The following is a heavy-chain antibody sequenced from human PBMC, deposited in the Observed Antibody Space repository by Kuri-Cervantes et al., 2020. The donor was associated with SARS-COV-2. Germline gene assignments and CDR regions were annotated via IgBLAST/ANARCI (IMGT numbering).Heavy chain of an antibody. CDR1: GYTFTSYG. CDR2: ISAYNGNT. CDR3: ARDGIEAAGFSCQEY. V-gene: IGHV1-18*01. Sequence: ASVKVSCKASGYTFTSYGISWVRQAPGQGLEWMGWISAYNGNTNYAQKLQGRVTMTTDTSTSTAYMVLRSMRSDDTAVYYFARDGIEAAGFSCQEYWGQGTLVTVSS. D-gene: IGHD6-13*01. J-gene: IGHJ4*02.